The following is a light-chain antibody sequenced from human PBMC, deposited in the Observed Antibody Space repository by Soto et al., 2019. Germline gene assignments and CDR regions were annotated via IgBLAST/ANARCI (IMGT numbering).Light chain of an antibody. Sequence: EVVLTQSPATLSVSPGAGVTLSCMASQGIGATLAWYQHKPGPTPRRLIYDISARATGVPARGSGSRSAPEFTLTINSLQSEDFAIYYCQRYNNWPLTCGGGTKVESK. CDR2: DIS. J-gene: IGKJ4*01. CDR3: QRYNNWPLT. V-gene: IGKV3-15*01. CDR1: QGIGAT.